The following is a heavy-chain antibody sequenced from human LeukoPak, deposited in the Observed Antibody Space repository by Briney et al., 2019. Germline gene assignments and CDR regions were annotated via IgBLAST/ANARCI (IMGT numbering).Heavy chain of an antibody. CDR1: GYTFTSYG. J-gene: IGHJ5*02. D-gene: IGHD1-1*01. CDR2: ISAYNGNT. Sequence: ASVKVSCKASGYTFTSYGISWVRQAPGQGLEWMGWISAYNGNTNYAQKLQGRVTMTTDTSTSTAYMELRSLRSDNTAVYYCARNWNDEGWFDPWGQGTLVTVSS. V-gene: IGHV1-18*01. CDR3: ARNWNDEGWFDP.